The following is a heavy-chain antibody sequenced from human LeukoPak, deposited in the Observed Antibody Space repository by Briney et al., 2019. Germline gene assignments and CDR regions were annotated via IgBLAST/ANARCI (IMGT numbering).Heavy chain of an antibody. Sequence: SETLSLTCAVYGGSFSGYFWSWIRQPPGKGLEWIGEINHSGSTNYNPSLKSRVTISVDTSKNQFSLKLSSVTAADTAVYYCARGPVRCSGGSCFHAYYYYGMDVWGQGTTVTVSS. J-gene: IGHJ6*02. CDR3: ARGPVRCSGGSCFHAYYYYGMDV. CDR1: GGSFSGYF. D-gene: IGHD2-15*01. CDR2: INHSGST. V-gene: IGHV4-34*01.